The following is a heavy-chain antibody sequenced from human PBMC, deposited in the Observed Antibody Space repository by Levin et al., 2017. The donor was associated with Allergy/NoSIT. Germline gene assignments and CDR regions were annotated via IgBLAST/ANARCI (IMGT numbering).Heavy chain of an antibody. J-gene: IGHJ6*03. CDR3: ARSYKKGSDYYDYYMDG. D-gene: IGHD5-24*01. CDR2: IYDSGST. V-gene: IGHV4-59*01. CDR1: GDSISTYY. Sequence: PSETLSLTCSVSGDSISTYYWNWIRQPPGKGLEWIGYIYDSGSTNHNPSLKSRVTISVETSKNQLSLKLSSVTAADTAVYYCARSYKKGSDYYDYYMDGWGKGTTVTVSS.